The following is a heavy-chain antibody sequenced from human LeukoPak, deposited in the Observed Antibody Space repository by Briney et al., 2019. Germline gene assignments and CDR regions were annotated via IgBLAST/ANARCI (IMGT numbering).Heavy chain of an antibody. CDR2: IKQDGSEK. CDR1: GFTFSSYW. CDR3: ARDWGEQTAYYYYYGMDV. V-gene: IGHV3-7*03. Sequence: GGSLRLSCAASGFTFSSYWMSWVRQAPGKGLELADNIKQDGSEKYYVDSVKGRFTISRDNAKNSLYLQMNSLRAEDTAVYYCARDWGEQTAYYYYYGMDVWGKGTTVTVSS. D-gene: IGHD3-10*01. J-gene: IGHJ6*04.